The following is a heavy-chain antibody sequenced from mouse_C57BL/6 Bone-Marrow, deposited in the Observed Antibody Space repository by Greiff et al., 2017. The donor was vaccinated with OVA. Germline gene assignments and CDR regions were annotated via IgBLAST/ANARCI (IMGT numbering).Heavy chain of an antibody. CDR1: GFTFSSYG. D-gene: IGHD1-1*01. CDR2: ISSGGSYT. CDR3: ARHYYGSSPNFDV. V-gene: IGHV5-6*01. J-gene: IGHJ1*03. Sequence: EVNLVESGGDLVKPGGSLKLSCAASGFTFSSYGMSWVRQTPDKRLEWVATISSGGSYTYYPDSVKGRFTISRDNAKNTLYLQMSSLKSEDTAMYYCARHYYGSSPNFDVWGTGTTVTVSS.